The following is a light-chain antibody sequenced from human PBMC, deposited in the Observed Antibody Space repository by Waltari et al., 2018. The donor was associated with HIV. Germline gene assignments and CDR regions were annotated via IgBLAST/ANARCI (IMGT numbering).Light chain of an antibody. CDR1: GSDIGRFNY. J-gene: IGLJ3*02. CDR3: GSYSTTTTLGV. Sequence: QSALTQPASVSGSPGQSITIACSGTGSDIGRFNYVSWYQQYPGKAPKLIIYDVSHRPSGFSDRFSGSKSDNTASLTISGLQAEDEADYYCGSYSTTTTLGVFGGGTRLTVL. V-gene: IGLV2-14*01. CDR2: DVS.